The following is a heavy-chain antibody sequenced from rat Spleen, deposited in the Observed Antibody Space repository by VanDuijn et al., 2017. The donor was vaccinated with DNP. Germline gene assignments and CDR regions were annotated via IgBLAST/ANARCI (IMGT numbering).Heavy chain of an antibody. D-gene: IGHD1-1*01. Sequence: EVKLVESGGGLVQPGRSLKLSCAASGFNFNDYWMAWVRQAPGKGLEWIGDISKDSNTINYTPSLKDKFTISRDNGQKTLYLQMNNLGSEDTAIYYCARHDYSGGGFDYWGQGVMVTVPS. CDR1: GFNFNDYW. CDR3: ARHDYSGGGFDY. CDR2: ISKDSNTI. V-gene: IGHV4-2*01. J-gene: IGHJ2*01.